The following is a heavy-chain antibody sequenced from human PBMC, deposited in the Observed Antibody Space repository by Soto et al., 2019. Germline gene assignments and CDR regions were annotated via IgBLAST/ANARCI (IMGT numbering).Heavy chain of an antibody. CDR2: IYYSGST. Sequence: SETLSLTCTVSGGSISSSSYYWGWIRQPPGKGLEWIGSIYYSGSTYYNPSLKSRVTISVDTSKNQFSLKLSSVTAADTAVYYCARWTTTNWFDPWGQGTLVPVSS. V-gene: IGHV4-39*01. CDR3: ARWTTTNWFDP. J-gene: IGHJ5*02. D-gene: IGHD1-1*01. CDR1: GGSISSSSYY.